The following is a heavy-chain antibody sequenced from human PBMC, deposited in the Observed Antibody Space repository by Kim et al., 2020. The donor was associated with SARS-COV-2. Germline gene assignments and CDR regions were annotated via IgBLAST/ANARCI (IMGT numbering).Heavy chain of an antibody. CDR1: GFSLSTSGMC. V-gene: IGHV2-70*11. Sequence: SGPTLVNPTQTLTLTCTFSGFSLSTSGMCVSWIRQPPGKALEWLARIDWDDDKYYSTSLKTRLTISKDTSKNQVVLTMTNMDPVVTATYYCARILCMLYADESDYWGQGTLVTVSS. CDR3: ARILCMLYADESDY. J-gene: IGHJ4*02. D-gene: IGHD2-8*01. CDR2: IDWDDDK.